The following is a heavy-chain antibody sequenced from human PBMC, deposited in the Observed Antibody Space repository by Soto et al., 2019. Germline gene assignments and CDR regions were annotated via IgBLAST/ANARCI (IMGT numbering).Heavy chain of an antibody. CDR1: GYSFTNYW. CDR3: VRGDVSYGSRGWFDT. J-gene: IGHJ5*02. CDR2: IYPGDSDV. D-gene: IGHD3-16*02. V-gene: IGHV5-51*01. Sequence: GESLKISCMGSGYSFTNYWIGWVRQMPGKDLEWMGIIYPGDSDVRYSPSSQGRVTISADKSITTAYLQWSSLKASDTAMYYCVRGDVSYGSRGWFDTWGQGTRVTVSS.